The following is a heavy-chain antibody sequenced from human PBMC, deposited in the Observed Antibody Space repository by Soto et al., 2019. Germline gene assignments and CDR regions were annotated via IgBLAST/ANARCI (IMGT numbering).Heavy chain of an antibody. CDR2: INHSGST. CDR1: GGSFSGYY. J-gene: IGHJ5*02. Sequence: PSETLSLTCAVYGGSFSGYYWSWIRQPPGKGLEWIGEINHSGSTNYNPSLKSRVTISVDTSKNQFSLKLSSVTAADTAVYYCARQSGAGIFLGATDWFDPWGQGTLVTVSS. D-gene: IGHD3-10*01. V-gene: IGHV4-34*01. CDR3: ARQSGAGIFLGATDWFDP.